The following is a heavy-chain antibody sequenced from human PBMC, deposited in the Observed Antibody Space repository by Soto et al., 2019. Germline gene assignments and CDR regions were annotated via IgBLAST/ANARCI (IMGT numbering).Heavy chain of an antibody. CDR1: GFTFGDYA. V-gene: IGHV3-49*03. CDR2: IRSKAYGGTT. J-gene: IGHJ4*02. CDR3: TREGSITMVRGVIMGEDY. Sequence: GGSLRLSCTASGFTFGDYAMSWFRQAPGKGLEWVGFIRSKAYGGTTEYAASVKGRFTISRDDSKSIAYLQMNSLKTEDTAVYYCTREGSITMVRGVIMGEDYWGQGTLVTVSS. D-gene: IGHD3-10*01.